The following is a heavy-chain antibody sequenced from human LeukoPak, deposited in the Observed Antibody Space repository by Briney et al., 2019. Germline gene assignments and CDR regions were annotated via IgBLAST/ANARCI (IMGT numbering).Heavy chain of an antibody. V-gene: IGHV3-7*01. CDR1: GFTYSDYY. D-gene: IGHD4-17*01. J-gene: IGHJ4*02. CDR2: IKQDGSER. Sequence: PGGCLRLSRAASGFTYSDYYMSWIRHAPGKGREWVANIKQDGSERHYVDSVKGRFTISRDNARNSVYLQMNSLSDDDTAVYYCARDGDYIMPAFDYWGQGILVTVSS. CDR3: ARDGDYIMPAFDY.